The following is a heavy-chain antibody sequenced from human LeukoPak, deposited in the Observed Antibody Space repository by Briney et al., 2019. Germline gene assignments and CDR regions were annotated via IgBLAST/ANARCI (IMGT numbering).Heavy chain of an antibody. CDR2: IYSGGST. CDR1: GFTVSSNY. Sequence: GGSLRLSCAASGFTVSSNYMSWVRQAPGKGLEWVSVIYSGGSTYYTDSVKGRFTISRDISKNTLYLQMNSLRAEDTAVYYCAKVVSGTYYGAFDIWGQGTMVTVSS. J-gene: IGHJ3*02. D-gene: IGHD1-26*01. V-gene: IGHV3-53*01. CDR3: AKVVSGTYYGAFDI.